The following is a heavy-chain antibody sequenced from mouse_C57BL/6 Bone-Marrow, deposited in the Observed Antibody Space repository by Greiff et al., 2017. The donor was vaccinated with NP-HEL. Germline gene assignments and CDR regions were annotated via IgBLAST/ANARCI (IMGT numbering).Heavy chain of an antibody. V-gene: IGHV1-74*01. CDR2: IHPSDSDT. CDR3: AIDDYDYRRLAY. Sequence: QVQLKQPGAELVKPGASVKVSCKASGYTFTSYWMHWVKQRPGQGLEWIGRIHPSDSDTNYNQKFKGKATLTVDKSSSTAYMQLSSLTSEDSAVYYCAIDDYDYRRLAYWGQGTLVTVSA. J-gene: IGHJ3*01. D-gene: IGHD2-4*01. CDR1: GYTFTSYW.